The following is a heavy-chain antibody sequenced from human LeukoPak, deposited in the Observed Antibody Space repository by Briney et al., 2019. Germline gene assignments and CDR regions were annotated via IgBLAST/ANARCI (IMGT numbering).Heavy chain of an antibody. Sequence: ASVKVSCKASGYTFTSYGISWVRQATGQGLEWMGWMNPNSGNTGYAQKFQGRVTMTRNTSISTAYMELSSLRSEDTAVYYCARELDYGDAFDIWGQGTMVTVSS. CDR2: MNPNSGNT. V-gene: IGHV1-8*02. CDR1: GYTFTSYG. D-gene: IGHD4-17*01. CDR3: ARELDYGDAFDI. J-gene: IGHJ3*02.